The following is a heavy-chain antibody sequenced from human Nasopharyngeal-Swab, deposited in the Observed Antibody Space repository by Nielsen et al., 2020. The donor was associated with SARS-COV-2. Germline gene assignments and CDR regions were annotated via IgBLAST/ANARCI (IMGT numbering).Heavy chain of an antibody. CDR2: IYYSGST. J-gene: IGHJ5*02. D-gene: IGHD3-22*01. Sequence: SETLSLTCTASGGSISSSSYYWGWIRQPPGKGLEWIGSIYYSGSTYYNPSLKSRVTISVDTSKNQFSLKLSSVTAADTAVYYCARPYYDSSGYDAWFDPWGQGTLVTVSS. CDR3: ARPYYDSSGYDAWFDP. CDR1: GGSISSSSYY. V-gene: IGHV4-39*01.